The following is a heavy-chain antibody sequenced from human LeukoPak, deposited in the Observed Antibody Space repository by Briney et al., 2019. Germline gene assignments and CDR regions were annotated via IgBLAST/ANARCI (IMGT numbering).Heavy chain of an antibody. D-gene: IGHD4/OR15-4a*01. CDR2: IIPIFGTA. CDR3: ARDSSWLALTYYFDY. Sequence: ASVKVSCKASGGTFSSYAISWVRQAPGQGLEWMGGIIPIFGTASYAQKFQGRVTITTDESTSTAYMELSSLSSEDTAVYYCARDSSWLALTYYFDYWGQGTLVTVSS. V-gene: IGHV1-69*05. CDR1: GGTFSSYA. J-gene: IGHJ4*02.